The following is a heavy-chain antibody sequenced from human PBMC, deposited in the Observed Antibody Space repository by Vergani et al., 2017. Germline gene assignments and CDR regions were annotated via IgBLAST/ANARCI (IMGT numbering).Heavy chain of an antibody. CDR2: ISSNGGST. J-gene: IGHJ6*02. CDR1: GFTFSSYA. CDR3: VKDIPPTRRSTAMVIDHYYYGMDV. V-gene: IGHV3-64D*06. D-gene: IGHD5-18*01. Sequence: EVQLVESGGGLVQPGGSLRLSCSASGFTFSSYAMHWVRQAPGKGLEYVSAISSNGGSTYYADSVMGRFTISRDNSKNTLYLQMSSLRAEDTAVYYCVKDIPPTRRSTAMVIDHYYYGMDVWGQGTTVTVSS.